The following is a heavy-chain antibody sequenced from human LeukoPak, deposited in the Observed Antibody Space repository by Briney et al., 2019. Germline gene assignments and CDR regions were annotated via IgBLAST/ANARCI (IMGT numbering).Heavy chain of an antibody. Sequence: SVKVSCKASGGTFSSYAISWVRQAPGQGLEWMGGIIPIFGTANYAQKFQGRVTITADESTSTAYMELSSLRSEGTAVYYCARVPAANYYYYYYYMDVWGKGTTVTVSS. CDR1: GGTFSSYA. CDR3: ARVPAANYYYYYYYMDV. CDR2: IIPIFGTA. D-gene: IGHD2-2*01. V-gene: IGHV1-69*13. J-gene: IGHJ6*03.